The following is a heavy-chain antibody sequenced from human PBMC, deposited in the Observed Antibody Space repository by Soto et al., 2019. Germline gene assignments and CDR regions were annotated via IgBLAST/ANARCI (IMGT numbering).Heavy chain of an antibody. V-gene: IGHV4-59*01. CDR3: ARQLGYTSFLDY. CDR2: IYYTGSA. CDR1: GDSISPYY. Sequence: QVQLQESGPGLVKPSETLSLTCTVSGDSISPYYWSWIRQPPGKGLEWIGYIYYTGSANYNPSLKSRVPISVDTSKNQFSLRLTSVTAADTAVYYCARQLGYTSFLDYWGQGILVTVSS. J-gene: IGHJ4*02. D-gene: IGHD1-1*01.